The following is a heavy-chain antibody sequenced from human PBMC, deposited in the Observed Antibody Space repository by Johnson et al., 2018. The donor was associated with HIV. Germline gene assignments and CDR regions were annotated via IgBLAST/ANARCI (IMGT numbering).Heavy chain of an antibody. CDR2: IHSDETDT. D-gene: IGHD7-27*01. CDR1: GFTFSSYA. J-gene: IGHJ3*02. CDR3: ARESALTGDSLGFDI. Sequence: QVQLVESGGGVVQPGRSLRLSCAASGFTFSSYAMHWVRQAPGKGLEWVSHIHSDETDTTYADSVKGRFTISTDNAKNSLYLQMNSLRAEDTAVYYCARESALTGDSLGFDIWGQGTMVTVSS. V-gene: IGHV3-NL1*01.